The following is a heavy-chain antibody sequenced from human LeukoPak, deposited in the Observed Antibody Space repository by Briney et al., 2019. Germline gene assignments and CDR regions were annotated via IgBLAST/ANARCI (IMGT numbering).Heavy chain of an antibody. CDR3: ARGPLDYGSGSYYNFHFDY. Sequence: GESLKISCKGSGYSFTSYWIGWVRQMPGKGLEWMGIIYPGDSDTRYSPSFQGQVTISADKSISTAYLQWSSLKASDTAMYYCARGPLDYGSGSYYNFHFDYWGQGTLVTVPS. V-gene: IGHV5-51*01. D-gene: IGHD3-10*01. J-gene: IGHJ4*02. CDR2: IYPGDSDT. CDR1: GYSFTSYW.